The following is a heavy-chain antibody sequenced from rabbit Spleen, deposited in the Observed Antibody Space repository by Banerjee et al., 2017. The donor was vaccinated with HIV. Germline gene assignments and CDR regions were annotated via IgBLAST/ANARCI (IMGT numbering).Heavy chain of an antibody. Sequence: QSLEESGGDLVKPGASLTLTCTASGFSFSTNDYMCWVRQAPGKGLEWIACINAATAKPVYATWAKGRFTISRTSSTTVTLRMTSLTAADTATYFCARDLVGVIGWNFYLWGPGTLVTVS. CDR3: ARDLVGVIGWNFYL. D-gene: IGHD1-1*01. CDR2: INAATAKP. J-gene: IGHJ4*01. V-gene: IGHV1S40*01. CDR1: GFSFSTNDY.